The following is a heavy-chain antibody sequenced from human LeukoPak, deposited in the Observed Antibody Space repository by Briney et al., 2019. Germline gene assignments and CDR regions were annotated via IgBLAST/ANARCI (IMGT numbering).Heavy chain of an antibody. CDR2: ISYDGNNK. D-gene: IGHD3-22*01. CDR3: ARDQAYYYDSSGYYPDH. Sequence: GGSLRLSCAASGFTSSSYTMHWVRQAPGKGLEWVAIISYDGNNKYYADSVKGRFTISRDNSKNTLYLQMNSLRAEGTAVYYCARDQAYYYDSSGYYPDHWGQGTLVTVSS. V-gene: IGHV3-30-3*01. CDR1: GFTSSSYT. J-gene: IGHJ5*02.